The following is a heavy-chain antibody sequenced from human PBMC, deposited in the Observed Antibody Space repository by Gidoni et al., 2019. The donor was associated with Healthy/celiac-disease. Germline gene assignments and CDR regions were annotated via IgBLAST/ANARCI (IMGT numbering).Heavy chain of an antibody. V-gene: IGHV3-7*04. D-gene: IGHD2-15*01. CDR3: ARACSGGSCYSDAFDI. CDR2: IKHDGSEK. Sequence: EVQLVESGGGVVQPGGSLRLSCAAPGFTFRSDWMSWVRQAPGKGLEGVANIKHDGSEKYYVDSVKVRFTISIDNAKNSLSPQMNSLRAEDTAVYYCARACSGGSCYSDAFDIWGQGTMVTVSS. CDR1: GFTFRSDW. J-gene: IGHJ3*02.